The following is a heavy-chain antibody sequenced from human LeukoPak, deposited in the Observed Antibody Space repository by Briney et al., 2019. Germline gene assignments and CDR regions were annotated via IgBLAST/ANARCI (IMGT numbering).Heavy chain of an antibody. CDR3: AKDIEAAGLFFDY. V-gene: IGHV3-11*04. CDR2: ISNGGDI. Sequence: GGSLRLSCAASGFTFSDYHMAWIRQAPGKGLQWVSYISNGGDIYYADSVKGRFTISRHNAKNSLYLQMNSLRAEDTALYYCAKDIEAAGLFFDYWGQGTLVTVSS. CDR1: GFTFSDYH. D-gene: IGHD6-13*01. J-gene: IGHJ4*02.